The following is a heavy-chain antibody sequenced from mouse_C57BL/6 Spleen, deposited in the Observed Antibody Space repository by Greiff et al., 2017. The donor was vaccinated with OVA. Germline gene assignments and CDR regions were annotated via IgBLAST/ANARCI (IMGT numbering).Heavy chain of an antibody. J-gene: IGHJ2*01. Sequence: EVQLQESGGGLVKPGGSLKLSCAASGFTFSSYAMSWVRQTPEKRLEWVATISDGGSYTYYPDNVKGRFTISRDNAKNNLYLQMSHLKSEDTAMYYCAREDYGNYEDYWGQGTTLTVSS. CDR1: GFTFSSYA. D-gene: IGHD2-1*01. CDR2: ISDGGSYT. CDR3: AREDYGNYEDY. V-gene: IGHV5-4*01.